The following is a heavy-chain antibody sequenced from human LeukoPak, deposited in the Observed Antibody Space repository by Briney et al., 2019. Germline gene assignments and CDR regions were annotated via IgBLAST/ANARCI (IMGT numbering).Heavy chain of an antibody. Sequence: ASVKVSCKTSGYTFTDNALHWVRQAPGQRLDWMGWIRTDNGDTKYSQKFQGRATLTRDTSASTVYVELSSLRSEDTAVYYCGRGGSSGVDYWGQGTLVTVSS. CDR3: GRGGSSGVDY. CDR2: IRTDNGDT. J-gene: IGHJ4*02. V-gene: IGHV1-3*04. D-gene: IGHD2-15*01. CDR1: GYTFTDNA.